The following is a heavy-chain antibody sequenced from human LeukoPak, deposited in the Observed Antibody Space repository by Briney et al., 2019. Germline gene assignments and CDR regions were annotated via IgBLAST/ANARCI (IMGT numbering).Heavy chain of an antibody. CDR1: GGTFSSYA. CDR2: IIPIFGTA. Sequence: ASVKVSCKASGGTFSSYAISWVRQAPGQGLEWMGGIIPIFGTANYAQKFQGRVTITADESTSTAYMELSSLRSEDTAVYYCARAPPRYNWNPTMNYHYYYYMDVWGKGTTVTISS. CDR3: ARAPPRYNWNPTMNYHYYYYMDV. D-gene: IGHD1-20*01. J-gene: IGHJ6*03. V-gene: IGHV1-69*13.